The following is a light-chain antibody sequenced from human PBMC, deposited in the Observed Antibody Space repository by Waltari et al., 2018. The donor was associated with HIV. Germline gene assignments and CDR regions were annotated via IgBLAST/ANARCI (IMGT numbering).Light chain of an antibody. Sequence: QSALTQPPSASGSPGQSVTISCAGPSSDIGLYTFVSWYQHHPGKAPKLMISEVSRRPSGVPDRFSGSKSGNTASLTVSGLQAEDEAAYYCFSYAGNNYLLFGGGTKLTVL. CDR2: EVS. CDR3: FSYAGNNYLL. J-gene: IGLJ2*01. V-gene: IGLV2-8*01. CDR1: SSDIGLYTF.